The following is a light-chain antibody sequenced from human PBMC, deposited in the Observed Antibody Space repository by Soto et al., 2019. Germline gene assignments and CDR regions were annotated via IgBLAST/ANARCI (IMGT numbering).Light chain of an antibody. CDR3: QHSYRTPYT. Sequence: DIQMTQSPSSLSASVGDRVTITCRASQSLSNYLNWYQQKPGKAPKVLIFGASSLQSGVPARFSGSGSGKDFTLTISSLQPEDFATYYCQHSYRTPYTFGQGTKLEIK. CDR2: GAS. V-gene: IGKV1-39*01. CDR1: QSLSNY. J-gene: IGKJ2*01.